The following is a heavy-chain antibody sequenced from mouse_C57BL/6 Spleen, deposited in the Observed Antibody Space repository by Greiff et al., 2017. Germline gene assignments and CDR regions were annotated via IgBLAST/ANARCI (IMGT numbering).Heavy chain of an antibody. CDR3: ARFYDYEDYFDY. V-gene: IGHV1-72*01. CDR1: GYTFTRYW. J-gene: IGHJ2*01. CDR2: IDPNSGGT. D-gene: IGHD2-4*01. Sequence: VQLVESGAELVKPGASVKLSCKASGYTFTRYWMHWVKQRPGRGLEWIGRIDPNSGGTKYNEKFKSKATLTVDKPSSTAYMQLSSLTSEDSAVYYCARFYDYEDYFDYWGQGTTLTVSS.